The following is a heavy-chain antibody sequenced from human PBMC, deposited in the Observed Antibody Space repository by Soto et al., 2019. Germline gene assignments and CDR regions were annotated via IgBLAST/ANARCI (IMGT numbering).Heavy chain of an antibody. CDR2: MSYDGSNK. Sequence: QVQLVESGGGVVQPGRSLRLSCAASGFTFSSYGMHWVRQAPGKGLEWVAVMSYDGSNKYYAESVKGRFTISRDNSKNTLYLQMNSLRAEDTAVYHCARDLLWQEWLPPFDPFDYWGQGTLVTVSS. V-gene: IGHV3-30*03. CDR3: ARDLLWQEWLPPFDPFDY. CDR1: GFTFSSYG. J-gene: IGHJ4*02. D-gene: IGHD3-3*01.